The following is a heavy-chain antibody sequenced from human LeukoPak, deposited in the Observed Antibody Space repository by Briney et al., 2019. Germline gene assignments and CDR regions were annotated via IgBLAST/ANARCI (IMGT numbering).Heavy chain of an antibody. CDR3: VNGITATSG. CDR2: IKTDGSST. CDR1: GFIFSNVW. D-gene: IGHD1-20*01. Sequence: QTGGSVRLSCVGSGFIFSNVWMHWVRQAPGKGLMWVSAIKTDGSSTSYVDSVKGRFTISRDNAKNTLYLQMNSLRAEDTAIYYCVNGITATSGWVQETLVTVSS. J-gene: IGHJ4*02. V-gene: IGHV3-74*01.